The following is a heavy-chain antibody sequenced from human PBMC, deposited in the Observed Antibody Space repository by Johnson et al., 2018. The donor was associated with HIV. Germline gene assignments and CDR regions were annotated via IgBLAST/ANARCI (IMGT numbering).Heavy chain of an antibody. D-gene: IGHD3-22*01. J-gene: IGHJ3*02. CDR1: GFTFDDYG. CDR3: ARDSSGYYDAFDI. Sequence: VHLVESGGSVVRPGGSLRLSCAASGFTFDDYGMSWVRQAPGKGLEWVSGIKGNGGSTGYADSVKGRFTISRDNSQNTLYLQMNSLRAEDTAVYYCARDSSGYYDAFDIWGQGTMVTVSS. CDR2: IKGNGGST. V-gene: IGHV3-20*04.